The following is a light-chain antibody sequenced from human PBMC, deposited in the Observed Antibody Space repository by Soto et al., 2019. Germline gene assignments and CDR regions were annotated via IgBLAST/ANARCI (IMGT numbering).Light chain of an antibody. V-gene: IGLV2-14*01. Sequence: QSVLTQPASVSGSPGPSITISRTGTSSDVGGYNYVSWYQQHPGKTPQLMMYDVSTRPSGVSNRFTGSKSGNTASLSISGRQAENEADYYCSSDKSSPDVFGTGSK. CDR1: SSDVGGYNY. CDR3: SSDKSSPDV. J-gene: IGLJ1*01. CDR2: DVS.